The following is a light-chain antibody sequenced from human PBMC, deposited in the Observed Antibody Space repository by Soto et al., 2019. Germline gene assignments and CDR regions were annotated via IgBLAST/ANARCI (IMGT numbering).Light chain of an antibody. Sequence: ETVLTQSPGTLSLSPGERATLSCRASQSVNSNYLAWSQQKPGQPPRLLIFDASSRATGIPDRFSGSGSGTDFALTISGLEPEDFAVYYCQHYGRSPPSWTFGQGTKVEIK. CDR2: DAS. CDR3: QHYGRSPPSWT. V-gene: IGKV3-20*01. CDR1: QSVNSNY. J-gene: IGKJ1*01.